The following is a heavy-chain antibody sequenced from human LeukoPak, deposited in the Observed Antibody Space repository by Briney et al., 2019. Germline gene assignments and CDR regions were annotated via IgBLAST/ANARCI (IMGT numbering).Heavy chain of an antibody. D-gene: IGHD1-26*01. CDR3: AHQSDSLLYFDY. V-gene: IGHV2-5*08. CDR2: IYWDDDK. Sequence: SGPALVKPTQTLTLTCTFSGFSLSTSGMCVSWIRQPPGKALEWLALIYWDDDKRYSPSLKSRLTITKDTSKNQVVLTMTNMDPVDTATYYCAHQSDSLLYFDYWGQGTLVTVSS. J-gene: IGHJ4*02. CDR1: GFSLSTSGMC.